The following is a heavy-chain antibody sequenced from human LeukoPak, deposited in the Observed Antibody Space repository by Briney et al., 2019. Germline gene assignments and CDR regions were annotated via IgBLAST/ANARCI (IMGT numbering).Heavy chain of an antibody. V-gene: IGHV1-2*02. D-gene: IGHD3-10*01. Sequence: ASVKVSCKASGYTFIDYYMHWVRQAPGHGLEWLGWINLNSGGTHYVQNFQGGVTMTRDTSISTAHMELDGLRYDDTAVYYCTRGGDDEGPNYFDYWGQGTLVTVSS. CDR2: INLNSGGT. CDR3: TRGGDDEGPNYFDY. J-gene: IGHJ4*02. CDR1: GYTFIDYY.